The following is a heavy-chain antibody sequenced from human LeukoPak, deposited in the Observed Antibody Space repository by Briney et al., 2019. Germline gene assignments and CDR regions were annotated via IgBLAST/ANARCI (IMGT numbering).Heavy chain of an antibody. Sequence: SETLSLTCTVSGGSISSCYWSWMRQPAGKGLEESGGIYTSGGTNYNPSLKRRVTISVDTRKKQFSLKLISVPAADTAVYYCARGIGSSMVRGVIRHYYYYMDVWGKGTTVTISS. CDR2: IYTSGGT. V-gene: IGHV4-4*07. J-gene: IGHJ6*03. CDR1: GGSISSCY. CDR3: ARGIGSSMVRGVIRHYYYYMDV. D-gene: IGHD3-10*01.